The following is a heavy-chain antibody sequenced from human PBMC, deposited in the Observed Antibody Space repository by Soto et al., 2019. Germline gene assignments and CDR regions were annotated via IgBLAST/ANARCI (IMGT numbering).Heavy chain of an antibody. CDR2: IYHSGST. CDR3: ATSPGSVAGDY. Sequence: SETLSLTCTVSDDFISSNIWWSWVRQPPEKGLEWIGEIYHSGSTNYNPSLKSRVTISVDKSQNQFSLRLSSVTAADTAVYYCATSPGSVAGDYWGQGTLVTVSS. J-gene: IGHJ4*02. CDR1: DDFISSNIW. D-gene: IGHD6-13*01. V-gene: IGHV4-4*02.